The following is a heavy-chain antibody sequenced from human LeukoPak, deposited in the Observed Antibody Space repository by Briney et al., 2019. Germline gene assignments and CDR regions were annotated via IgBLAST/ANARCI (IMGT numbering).Heavy chain of an antibody. CDR1: GFPFSSYA. Sequence: GSPRLSCGGSGFPFSSYAMTWVRQAPGKGLAWVSSISGSAGSTYYADSAQGRFTISRDNSKNTLYLQMNSLRAEDTAVYDCAKRQVEMATMCLDYWGQGTLVTVSS. CDR3: AKRQVEMATMCLDY. D-gene: IGHD5-24*01. V-gene: IGHV3-23*01. CDR2: ISGSAGST. J-gene: IGHJ4*02.